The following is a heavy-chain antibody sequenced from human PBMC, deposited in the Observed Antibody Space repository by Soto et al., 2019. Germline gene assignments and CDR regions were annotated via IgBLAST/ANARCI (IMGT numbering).Heavy chain of an antibody. V-gene: IGHV4-30-2*01. CDR3: ARGRSADQGYDILTGYYPYYFDY. CDR1: GGSISSGVYS. Sequence: PSETLSLTCAVSGGSISSGVYSWSWIRQPPGKGLEWIGYIYHSGSTYYNPSLKSRVAISVDRSKNQFSLKLSSVTAADTAVYYCARGRSADQGYDILTGYYPYYFDYWGQGTLVTVSS. J-gene: IGHJ4*02. CDR2: IYHSGST. D-gene: IGHD3-9*01.